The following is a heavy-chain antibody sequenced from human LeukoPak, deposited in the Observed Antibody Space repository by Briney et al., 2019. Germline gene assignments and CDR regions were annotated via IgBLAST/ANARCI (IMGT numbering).Heavy chain of an antibody. CDR3: VRAAQEGRDSLTGVQTGIWFDP. V-gene: IGHV1-8*01. CDR2: MNPSSGNT. Sequence: ASVKVSCKTSGYNFTSYDINWVRQATGHGPEWMGWMNPSSGNTGYAQNFQGRLDLTRNIALTTAYMELSSLTSEDTATDYCVRAAQEGRDSLTGVQTGIWFDPWGQGTLVTVSS. D-gene: IGHD3-9*01. J-gene: IGHJ5*02. CDR1: GYNFTSYD.